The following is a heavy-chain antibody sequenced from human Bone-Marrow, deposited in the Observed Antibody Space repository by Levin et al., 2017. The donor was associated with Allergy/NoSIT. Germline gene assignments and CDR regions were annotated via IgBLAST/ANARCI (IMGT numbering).Heavy chain of an antibody. CDR2: IKSKTDGGPT. CDR3: TTGKKSGSVVPAAIVTPRNRGLLDY. D-gene: IGHD2-2*01. CDR1: GFTFSNAW. Sequence: GESLKISCAASGFTFSNAWMSWVRPAPGKGLELVGRIKSKTDGGPTDYAAPVKGRFTIPRDDSKNTLYLQMNSLKTEDTAVYYCTTGKKSGSVVPAAIVTPRNRGLLDYWGQGTLVTVSS. J-gene: IGHJ4*02. V-gene: IGHV3-15*01.